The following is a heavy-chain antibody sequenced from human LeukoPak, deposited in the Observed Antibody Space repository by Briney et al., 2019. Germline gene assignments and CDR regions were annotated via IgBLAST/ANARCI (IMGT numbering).Heavy chain of an antibody. V-gene: IGHV3-64D*09. CDR2: ISSNGGST. Sequence: GGSLRLSCSASGFTFSSYAMHWVRQAPGKGLEYVSAISSNGGSTYYADSVKGRFTISRDNSKNTLYLQMSSLRAEATAVGYCVKDHLPRPWELISSGGYWGQGTLVTVSS. J-gene: IGHJ4*02. CDR3: VKDHLPRPWELISSGGY. D-gene: IGHD1-26*01. CDR1: GFTFSSYA.